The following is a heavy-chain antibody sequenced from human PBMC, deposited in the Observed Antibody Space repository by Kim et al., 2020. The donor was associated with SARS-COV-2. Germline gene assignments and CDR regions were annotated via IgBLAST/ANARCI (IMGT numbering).Heavy chain of an antibody. CDR1: GYTFTSYA. D-gene: IGHD3-16*02. CDR2: INTGNGNT. V-gene: IGHV1-3*04. CDR3: GRPKLGLGELSSFEF. Sequence: ASVKVSCKASGYTFTSYALHWVRQAPGQRLEWMGWINTGNGNTKYLQNFQGRVTITRDTSASTAYMELSSLTSEDTAVYYCGRPKLGLGELSSFEFWGQGTLVTVSS. J-gene: IGHJ4*02.